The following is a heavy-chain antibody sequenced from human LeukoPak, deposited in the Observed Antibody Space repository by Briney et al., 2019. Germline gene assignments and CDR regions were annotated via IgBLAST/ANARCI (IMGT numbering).Heavy chain of an antibody. CDR2: IYNSGGT. D-gene: IGHD3-22*01. CDR1: GGFITSSFY. Sequence: SETLSLTCTVSGGFITSSFYWSWIRQSPGKGLEWIGYIYNSGGTKYNPSLKSRLTISVDTSKNQFSLKLSSVSAADTAVYYCARSSGYLFDPWGQGTLVTVSS. CDR3: ARSSGYLFDP. V-gene: IGHV4-4*08. J-gene: IGHJ5*02.